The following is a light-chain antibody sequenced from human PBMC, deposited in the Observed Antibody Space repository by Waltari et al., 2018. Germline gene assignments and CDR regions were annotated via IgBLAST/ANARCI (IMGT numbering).Light chain of an antibody. Sequence: SCTGTSSDVGGYNYVSWYQQHPGKAPKLMIYDVSKRPSGVPDRFSGSKSGNTASLTISGLQAEDEADYYCCSYAGSYTPWVFGGGTKLTVL. J-gene: IGLJ3*02. CDR1: SSDVGGYNY. V-gene: IGLV2-11*01. CDR3: CSYAGSYTPWV. CDR2: DVS.